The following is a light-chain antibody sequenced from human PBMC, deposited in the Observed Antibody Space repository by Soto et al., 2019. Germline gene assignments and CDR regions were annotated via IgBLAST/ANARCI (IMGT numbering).Light chain of an antibody. CDR1: QSVGSN. J-gene: IGKJ1*01. V-gene: IGKV3-15*01. CDR3: QQYNNWPPDRT. Sequence: EIVMTQSPATLSVSPGERATLSCRASQSVGSNLAWYQQKPGQAPRLLIYGASTRATGIPARFSRSGSGTEFTLTISILQYEDFEIYFCQQYNNWPPDRTFGQGTKVEIK. CDR2: GAS.